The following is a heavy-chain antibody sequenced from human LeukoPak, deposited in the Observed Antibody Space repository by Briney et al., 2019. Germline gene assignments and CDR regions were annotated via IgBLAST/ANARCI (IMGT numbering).Heavy chain of an antibody. CDR1: GGTFSSYA. V-gene: IGHV1-69*13. CDR3: ARDRDAYYMDV. J-gene: IGHJ6*03. CDR2: IIPIFGTA. Sequence: ASVKVSCKASGGTFSSYAISWVRQAPGQGLEWVGGIIPIFGTANYAQKFQGRVTITADESTSTAYMELSSMRSEDTAVYCCARDRDAYYMDVWGKGTTVTVSS.